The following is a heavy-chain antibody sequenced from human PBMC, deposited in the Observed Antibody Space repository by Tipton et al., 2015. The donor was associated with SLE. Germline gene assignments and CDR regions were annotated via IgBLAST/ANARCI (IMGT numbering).Heavy chain of an antibody. Sequence: SLRLSCAASGFTFSDYYMSWIRQAPGKGLEWASYISSSGSTIYYADSVKGRFTISRDNAKNSLYLQMNSLRAEDTAVYYCARDRQQLVSDAFDIWGQGTMVTVSS. CDR1: GFTFSDYY. CDR3: ARDRQQLVSDAFDI. J-gene: IGHJ3*02. D-gene: IGHD6-13*01. CDR2: ISSSGSTI. V-gene: IGHV3-11*04.